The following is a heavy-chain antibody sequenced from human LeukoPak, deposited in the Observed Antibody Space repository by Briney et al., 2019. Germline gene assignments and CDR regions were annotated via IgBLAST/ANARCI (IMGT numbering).Heavy chain of an antibody. CDR1: GFTFSSYW. V-gene: IGHV3-7*05. CDR2: INQDGREK. CDR3: ARVLYGDYDY. D-gene: IGHD4-17*01. Sequence: GALRLSCTASGFTFSSYWMSWVRQAPGKGLEWVANINQDGREKHSVDSVKGRFTVSRDNARNSLYLQMNSLRAEDTAVYYCARVLYGDYDYWGQGTLVTVSS. J-gene: IGHJ4*02.